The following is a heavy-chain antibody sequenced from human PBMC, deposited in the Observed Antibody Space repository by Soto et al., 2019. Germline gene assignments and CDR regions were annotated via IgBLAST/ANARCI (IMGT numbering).Heavy chain of an antibody. CDR3: ARGASGYYYKDKMKERDYYGMDL. Sequence: GASVKVSCKASGYTFTGYYMHWVRQAPGQGLEWMGWINPNSGGTNYAQKFQGWVTMTRDTSISTAYIELSRLRSDDTAVYYCARGASGYYYKDKMKERDYYGMDLWGQGTTVTVSS. V-gene: IGHV1-2*04. CDR1: GYTFTGYY. CDR2: INPNSGGT. D-gene: IGHD5-12*01. J-gene: IGHJ6*02.